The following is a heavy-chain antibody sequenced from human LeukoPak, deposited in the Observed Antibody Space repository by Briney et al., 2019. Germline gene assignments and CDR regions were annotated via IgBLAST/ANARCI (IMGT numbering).Heavy chain of an antibody. V-gene: IGHV1-8*01. J-gene: IGHJ4*02. CDR1: GYTFTSYD. CDR2: MNPNSGNT. Sequence: GASAKVSCKASGYTFTSYDINWVRQATGQGLEWMGWMNPNSGNTGYAQKFQGRVTMTRNTSISTAYMELSSLRSEDTAVYYCARNDEVRGVIKFDYWGQGTLVTVSS. D-gene: IGHD3-10*01. CDR3: ARNDEVRGVIKFDY.